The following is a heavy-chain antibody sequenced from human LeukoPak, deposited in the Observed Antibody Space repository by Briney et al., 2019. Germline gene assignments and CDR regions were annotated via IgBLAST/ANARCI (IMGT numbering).Heavy chain of an antibody. J-gene: IGHJ4*02. D-gene: IGHD4-17*01. CDR3: ARARWTSTVTTYYLDY. V-gene: IGHV1-3*01. Sequence: ASVKVSCKASGYMFSDYAIQWVRQAPGQGLEWMGWINAGNGKTKYSQKFQGRVTITRETSASTAYVELSGLRSEDTAVYYCARARWTSTVTTYYLDYWAQGTLVPVSS. CDR1: GYMFSDYA. CDR2: INAGNGKT.